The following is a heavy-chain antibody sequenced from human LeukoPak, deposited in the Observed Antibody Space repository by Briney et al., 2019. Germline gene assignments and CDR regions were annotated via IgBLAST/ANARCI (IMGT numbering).Heavy chain of an antibody. CDR2: IYPGDSDT. J-gene: IGHJ3*02. Sequence: GESLKISCKGSGYSFTIYWIGWVRQMPGKGLEWMGIIYPGDSDTRYSPSFQGQVTISADKSISTAYLQWSSLKASDTAMYYCARRGYYYGSGSYYIDAFDIWGQGTTVTVSS. V-gene: IGHV5-51*01. CDR3: ARRGYYYGSGSYYIDAFDI. CDR1: GYSFTIYW. D-gene: IGHD3-10*01.